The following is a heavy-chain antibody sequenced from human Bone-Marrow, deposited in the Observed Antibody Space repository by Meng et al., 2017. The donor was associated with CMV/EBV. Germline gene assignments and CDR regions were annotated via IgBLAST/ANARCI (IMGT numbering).Heavy chain of an antibody. CDR3: ALGGRAIGGLARFDP. D-gene: IGHD7-27*01. V-gene: IGHV1-2*02. Sequence: GDTFTGYYIHWVRQAPGQGLEWMGWINPNGGATNYLQKFQGRVTMTRDTSVNTVYMELRRLASDDTAVYYCALGGRAIGGLARFDPWGQGTLVTVSS. CDR1: GDTFTGYY. CDR2: INPNGGAT. J-gene: IGHJ5*02.